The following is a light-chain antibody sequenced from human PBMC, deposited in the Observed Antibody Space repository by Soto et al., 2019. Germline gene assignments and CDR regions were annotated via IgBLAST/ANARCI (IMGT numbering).Light chain of an antibody. CDR2: DNN. J-gene: IGLJ2*01. V-gene: IGLV1-51*01. CDR3: GTWDSSLSGETVV. Sequence: QAVVTQPPSVSAAPGQKVIISCSGSSSNIGNNDVSWYQHLPGTAPKLLIYDNNKRPSGIPDRFSGSKSGTSATLGITGLQTGDEADYYCGTWDSSLSGETVVFGGGTQLTVL. CDR1: SSNIGNND.